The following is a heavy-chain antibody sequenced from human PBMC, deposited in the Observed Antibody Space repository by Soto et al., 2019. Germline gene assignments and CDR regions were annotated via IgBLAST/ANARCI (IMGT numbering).Heavy chain of an antibody. CDR2: IYTSGST. J-gene: IGHJ5*02. CDR3: ARDDPGIAAAGTNWFDP. Sequence: QVQLQESGPGLVKPSETLSFTCTVSGGSISSYYWSWIRQPAGKGLEWIGRIYTSGSTNYNPSLKSRVTMSVDTSKNQFSLKLSSVTAADTAVYYCARDDPGIAAAGTNWFDPWGQGTLVTVSS. CDR1: GGSISSYY. D-gene: IGHD6-13*01. V-gene: IGHV4-4*07.